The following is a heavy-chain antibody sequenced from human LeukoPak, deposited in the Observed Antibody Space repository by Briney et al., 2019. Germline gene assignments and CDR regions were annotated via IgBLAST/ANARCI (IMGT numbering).Heavy chain of an antibody. D-gene: IGHD3-16*01. CDR3: ARGGAGPLRD. Sequence: PSETLSLTCTVSSASVSSYYWSLVRQPPGGGLEWIGYISNSGSPSYNPSFKSRVTFSADTSKNHLSLKLNSVTPADTAVYFCARGGAGPLRDWGQGTLVTVSS. V-gene: IGHV4-59*02. CDR2: ISNSGSP. J-gene: IGHJ4*02. CDR1: SASVSSYY.